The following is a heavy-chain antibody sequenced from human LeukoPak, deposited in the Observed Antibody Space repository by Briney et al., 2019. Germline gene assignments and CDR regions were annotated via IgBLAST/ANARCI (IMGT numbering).Heavy chain of an antibody. CDR1: GFTFTSYG. J-gene: IGHJ4*02. Sequence: PGTSLRLSCAASGFTFTSYGVHWVRQAPGKGLEWVALITYDGYYKYYSDSVKGRFTISSDTSKNTMYLQMNSLRAEDTAVYYCARDLSPVVRASPMGYWGQGTLVTVSS. V-gene: IGHV3-30*03. D-gene: IGHD3-10*01. CDR3: ARDLSPVVRASPMGY. CDR2: ITYDGYYK.